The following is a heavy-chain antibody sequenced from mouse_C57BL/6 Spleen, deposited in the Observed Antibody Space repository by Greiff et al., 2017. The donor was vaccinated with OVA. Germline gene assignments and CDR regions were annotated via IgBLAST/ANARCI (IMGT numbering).Heavy chain of an antibody. CDR2: INPSSGYT. J-gene: IGHJ2*01. V-gene: IGHV1-4*01. Sequence: VQGVESGAELARPGASVKMSCKASGYTFTSYTMHWVKQRPGQGLEWIGYINPSSGYTKYNQKFKDKATLTADKSSSTAYMQLSSLTSEDSAVYYCARSALGQDFDYWGQGTTLTVSS. CDR1: GYTFTSYT. D-gene: IGHD4-1*01. CDR3: ARSALGQDFDY.